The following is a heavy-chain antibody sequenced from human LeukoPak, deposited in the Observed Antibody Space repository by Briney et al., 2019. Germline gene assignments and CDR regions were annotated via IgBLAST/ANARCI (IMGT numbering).Heavy chain of an antibody. D-gene: IGHD3-16*01. CDR2: ISAYNGNT. V-gene: IGHV1-18*01. J-gene: IGHJ4*02. CDR1: GYTFTSYG. CDR3: ARDRLFRPASLPRFDY. Sequence: ASVKVSCKASGYTFTSYGISWVRQAPGQGLEWMGWISAYNGNTNYAQKLQGRVTMTTDTSTSTAYMELRSLRSDDTAVYYCARDRLFRPASLPRFDYWGQGTLVTVSS.